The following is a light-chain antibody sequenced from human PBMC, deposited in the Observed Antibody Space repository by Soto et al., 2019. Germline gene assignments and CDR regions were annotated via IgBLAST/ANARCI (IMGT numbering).Light chain of an antibody. CDR3: QQYGRSPFT. CDR2: GAS. V-gene: IGKV3-20*01. CDR1: QSVSSNY. J-gene: IGKJ3*01. Sequence: EILFAQSPGTLSLSPGETATLSCRASQSVSSNYVAWFHQKPGQAPRLLIYGASSRATGIPDRFSASGSGTDSTLTISRLEPEDFAVYYCQQYGRSPFTFGPGTKVDIK.